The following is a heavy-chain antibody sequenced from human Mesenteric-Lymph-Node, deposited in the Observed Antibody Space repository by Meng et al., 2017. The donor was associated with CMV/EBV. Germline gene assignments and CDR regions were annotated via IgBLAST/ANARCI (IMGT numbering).Heavy chain of an antibody. V-gene: IGHV4-4*02. D-gene: IGHD5-24*01. CDR1: GGSINSKNW. J-gene: IGHJ4*02. Sequence: CAVSGGSINSKNWWSWVRQPPGKGLEWIGEIYHSGSTNYSPSLKSRVTISVDKSKNHFSLNLSSVTAADTAVYYCARDGGATTLDYWGQGTLVTVSS. CDR3: ARDGGATTLDY. CDR2: IYHSGST.